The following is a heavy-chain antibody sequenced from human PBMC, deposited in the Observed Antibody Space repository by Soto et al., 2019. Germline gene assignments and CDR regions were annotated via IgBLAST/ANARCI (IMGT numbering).Heavy chain of an antibody. CDR2: ISYDGSNK. V-gene: IGHV3-30-3*01. D-gene: IGHD3-9*01. CDR1: GFTFSSYA. Sequence: PGGSLRLSCAASGFTFSSYAMHWVRQAPGKGLEWVAVISYDGSNKYYADSVKGRFTISRDNSKNTLYLQMNSLRAEDTAVYYCARDALRYFDWLLLLPAGYFDYWGQGTLVTVSS. J-gene: IGHJ4*02. CDR3: ARDALRYFDWLLLLPAGYFDY.